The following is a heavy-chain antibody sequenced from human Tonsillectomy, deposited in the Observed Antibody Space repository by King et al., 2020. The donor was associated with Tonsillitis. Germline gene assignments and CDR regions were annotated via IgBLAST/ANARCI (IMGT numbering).Heavy chain of an antibody. D-gene: IGHD6-13*01. J-gene: IGHJ4*02. CDR2: IYPGDSDT. Sequence: QLVQSGAEGKKPGESLKISCKGSGYSFTSYWIGWVRQMPGKGLEWMGIIYPGDSDTRYSPSFQGQVTISADKSISTAYLQWSSLKASDTAMYYCARHPTSPYSSSWYSGDYWGQGTLVTVSS. CDR1: GYSFTSYW. V-gene: IGHV5-51*01. CDR3: ARHPTSPYSSSWYSGDY.